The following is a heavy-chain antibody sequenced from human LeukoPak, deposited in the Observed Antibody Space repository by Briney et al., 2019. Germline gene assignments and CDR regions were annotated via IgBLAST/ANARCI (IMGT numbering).Heavy chain of an antibody. Sequence: GRSLRLSCAASGFTFGSYAMHWVRQAPGKGLEWVAVISYAGSNEYYADSVKGRFTISRDNPKNTLYLQMNSLRAEDTAVYYCTRGDSSGYYYAPPDYWGQGTLVTVSS. J-gene: IGHJ4*02. V-gene: IGHV3-30*04. CDR1: GFTFGSYA. CDR2: ISYAGSNE. CDR3: TRGDSSGYYYAPPDY. D-gene: IGHD3-22*01.